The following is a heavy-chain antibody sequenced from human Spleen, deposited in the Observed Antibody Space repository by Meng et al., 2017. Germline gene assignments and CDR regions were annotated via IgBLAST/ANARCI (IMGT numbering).Heavy chain of an antibody. Sequence: GGSLRLSCAASGFYFGNAWMSWVRQAPGKGPEWVGRIKSNTDGGTTDYAAPVTGRFTISRDDSTNTLYLQLNRLKTEDTAVYYCSGHVDYWGHGTLVTVSS. V-gene: IGHV3-15*01. J-gene: IGHJ4*01. CDR1: GFYFGNAW. CDR2: IKSNTDGGTT. CDR3: SGHVDY.